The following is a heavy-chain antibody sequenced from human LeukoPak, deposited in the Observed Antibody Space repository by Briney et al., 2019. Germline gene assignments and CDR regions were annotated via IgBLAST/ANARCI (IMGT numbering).Heavy chain of an antibody. CDR3: ARDRDVDTLAE. D-gene: IGHD5-18*01. Sequence: ASVKVSCKASGYTFTSYGSSWVRQAPGQGLEWMGWINPNSGGTNYAQKFQGWVTMTRDTSTSTVYMELSSLRSEDTAVYYCARDRDVDTLAEWGQGTLVTVSS. CDR1: GYTFTSYG. J-gene: IGHJ4*02. CDR2: INPNSGGT. V-gene: IGHV1-2*04.